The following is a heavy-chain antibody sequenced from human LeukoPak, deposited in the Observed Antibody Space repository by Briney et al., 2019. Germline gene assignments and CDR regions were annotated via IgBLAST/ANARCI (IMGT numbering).Heavy chain of an antibody. D-gene: IGHD4-23*01. CDR2: ISYSGTT. CDR3: ARNSGDY. CDR1: GGSISTYY. J-gene: IGHJ4*02. Sequence: KASETLSLTCTVSGGSISTYYWSWMRQPPGKGLEWMGYISYSGTTNYNPSFKSRVTISIDTSKNQVSLNLTSVTAADTAVYYCARNSGDYWGQGTLVTVSS. V-gene: IGHV4-59*01.